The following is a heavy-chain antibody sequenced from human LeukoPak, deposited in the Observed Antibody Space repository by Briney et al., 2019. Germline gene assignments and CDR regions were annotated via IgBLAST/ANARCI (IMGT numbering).Heavy chain of an antibody. CDR1: GGSISSTNW. D-gene: IGHD1-26*01. V-gene: IGHV4-4*02. CDR3: ARVGGSYYRFDY. CDR2: IYHSGST. Sequence: SGTLSLTCAVSGGSISSTNWWSWVRQSPGKGLEWIGEIYHSGSTNYNPSLKSRVTISVDTSKNQFSLKLSSVTAADTAVYYCARVGGSYYRFDYWGQGTLVTVSS. J-gene: IGHJ4*02.